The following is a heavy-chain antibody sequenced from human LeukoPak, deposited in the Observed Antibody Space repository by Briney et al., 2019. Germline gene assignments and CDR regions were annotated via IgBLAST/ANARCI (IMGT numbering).Heavy chain of an antibody. D-gene: IGHD2-8*01. J-gene: IGHJ4*02. Sequence: GGSLRLSCAVSGFTFSSYGMHWVRQAPGKGLEWVAVISYDGSNKYYADSVKGRFTISRDKSKNTLYLQMNSLRAEDTAVYYCARLGGDRYCTNGVCYYCDYWGQGTLVTVSS. CDR3: ARLGGDRYCTNGVCYYCDY. V-gene: IGHV3-30*03. CDR1: GFTFSSYG. CDR2: ISYDGSNK.